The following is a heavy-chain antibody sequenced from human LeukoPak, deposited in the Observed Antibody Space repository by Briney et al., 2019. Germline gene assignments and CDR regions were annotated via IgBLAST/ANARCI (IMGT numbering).Heavy chain of an antibody. CDR1: GFTFSSYW. CDR2: IRQDGSDK. CDR3: ARVDDYGSGSFYGSLDY. Sequence: GGSLRLSCAASGFTFSSYWMSWVRQAPGKGLEWVANIRQDGSDKYSVDSVKGRFTISRDNAKNSLYLQMNSLRAEDTAVYYCARVDDYGSGSFYGSLDYWDQGIVVTVSS. D-gene: IGHD3-10*01. V-gene: IGHV3-7*01. J-gene: IGHJ4*02.